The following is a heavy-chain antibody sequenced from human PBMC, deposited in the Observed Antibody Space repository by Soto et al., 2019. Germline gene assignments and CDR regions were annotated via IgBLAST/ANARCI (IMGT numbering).Heavy chain of an antibody. V-gene: IGHV3-30-3*01. CDR2: ISYDGSNK. D-gene: IGHD6-19*01. CDR1: GFTFSSYA. Sequence: GGSLRLSCAASGFTFSSYAVHWVRQAPGKGLEWVAVISYDGSNKYYADSVKGRFTISRDNSKNTLYLQMNSLRAEDTAVYYCARAGGIAVAGTNYYYGMDVWGQGTTVTVSS. J-gene: IGHJ6*02. CDR3: ARAGGIAVAGTNYYYGMDV.